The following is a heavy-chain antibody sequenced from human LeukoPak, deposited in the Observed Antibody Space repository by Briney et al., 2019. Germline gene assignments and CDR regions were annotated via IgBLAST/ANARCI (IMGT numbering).Heavy chain of an antibody. CDR3: ASEGITFGGVLRN. Sequence: PGGSLRLSCAASGFTFSSYWMSWVRQAPGKGLEWVANIKQDGSEKYYVDSVKGRFTISRDNAKNSLYLQMNSLRAEDTAVYYCASEGITFGGVLRNWGQGTLVTVSS. D-gene: IGHD3-16*01. CDR2: IKQDGSEK. V-gene: IGHV3-7*01. J-gene: IGHJ4*02. CDR1: GFTFSSYW.